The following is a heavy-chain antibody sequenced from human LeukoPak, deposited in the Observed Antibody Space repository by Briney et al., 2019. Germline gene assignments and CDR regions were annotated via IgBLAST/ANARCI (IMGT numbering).Heavy chain of an antibody. J-gene: IGHJ4*02. CDR1: GFTFGDYA. V-gene: IGHV3-49*04. Sequence: LPGGSLRLSCTASGFTFGDYAMSWVRQAPGKGLEWVGFIRSKAYGGTTEYAASVKGRFTISRDDSKSIAYLQMNSLKTEGTAVYYCTRDNLYCSSTSCSIDYWGQGTLVTVSS. CDR3: TRDNLYCSSTSCSIDY. CDR2: IRSKAYGGTT. D-gene: IGHD2-2*01.